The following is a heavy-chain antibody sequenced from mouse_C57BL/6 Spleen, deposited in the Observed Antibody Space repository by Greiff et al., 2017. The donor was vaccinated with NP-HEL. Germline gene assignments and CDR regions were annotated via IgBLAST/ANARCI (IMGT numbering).Heavy chain of an antibody. V-gene: IGHV1-69*01. CDR3: ARGGLGGLPSWFAY. CDR2: IDPSDSYT. J-gene: IGHJ3*01. CDR1: GYTFTSYW. Sequence: QVQLQQPGAELVMPGASVKLSCKASGYTFTSYWMHWVKQRPGQGLEWIGEIDPSDSYTNYNQKFKGKSTLTVDKSSSTAYMQLSSRTSEDSAVYYCARGGLGGLPSWFAYWGQGTLVTVSA. D-gene: IGHD2-2*01.